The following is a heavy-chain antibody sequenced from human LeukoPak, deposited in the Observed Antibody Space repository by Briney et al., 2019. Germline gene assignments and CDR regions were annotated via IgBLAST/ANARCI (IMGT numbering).Heavy chain of an antibody. D-gene: IGHD5-12*01. CDR3: ARGGGYSGYDLIDY. CDR1: GFTFSSYD. J-gene: IGHJ4*02. Sequence: GGSLRLSCAASGFTFSSYDMHWVRQATGKGLEWVSAIGTAGGTYYPGSVKGRFTISRENAKNSLYLQVNSLRAGDTAVYYCARGGGYSGYDLIDYWGQGTLVTVSS. V-gene: IGHV3-13*01. CDR2: IGTAGGT.